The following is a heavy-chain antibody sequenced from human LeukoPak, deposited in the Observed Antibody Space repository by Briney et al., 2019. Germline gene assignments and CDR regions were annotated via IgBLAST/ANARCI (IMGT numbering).Heavy chain of an antibody. V-gene: IGHV4-4*02. Sequence: SGTLSLTCAVSGGSISSSNWWSWVRQPPGKGLEWIGEIYHSGSTNYNPSLKSRVTISVDKSKNQFSLKLSSVTAADTAVYYCARARPPELDDYVWGPLFPGYMDVWGKGTTVTVSS. J-gene: IGHJ6*03. CDR1: GGSISSSNW. CDR2: IYHSGST. CDR3: ARARPPELDDYVWGPLFPGYMDV. D-gene: IGHD3-16*01.